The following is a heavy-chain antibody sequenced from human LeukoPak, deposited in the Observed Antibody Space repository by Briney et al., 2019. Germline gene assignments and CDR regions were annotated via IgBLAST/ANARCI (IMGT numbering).Heavy chain of an antibody. D-gene: IGHD3-10*01. CDR1: GYTFTSYY. J-gene: IGHJ4*02. Sequence: PWASVKVSCKASGYTFTSYYMHWVRQAPGQGLEWMGIINPSGGSTSYAQKFQGRVTMTRDTSTSTVYMELSSLRSEDTAVYYCARCPKLWFGALTCHYWGQGTLVTVSS. CDR3: ARCPKLWFGALTCHY. CDR2: INPSGGST. V-gene: IGHV1-46*01.